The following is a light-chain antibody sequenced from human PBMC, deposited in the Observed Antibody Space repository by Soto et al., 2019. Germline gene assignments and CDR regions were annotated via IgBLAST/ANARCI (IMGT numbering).Light chain of an antibody. V-gene: IGLV2-23*02. J-gene: IGLJ3*02. CDR2: EVN. CDR1: SSDVGNYNF. CDR3: CSYASSATFEWV. Sequence: QSALTQPASVSGSPGQSITISCTGTSSDVGNYNFVSWYQQHPGKAPKLVIYEVNKRPSGVSNRFSGSKSGNTASLTISGLQAEDYADYYCCSYASSATFEWVFGGGTKLTVL.